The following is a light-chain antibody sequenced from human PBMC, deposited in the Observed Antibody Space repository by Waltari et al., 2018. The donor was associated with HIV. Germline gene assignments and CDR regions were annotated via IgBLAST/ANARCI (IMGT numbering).Light chain of an antibody. CDR3: AAWDDSLSGPV. J-gene: IGLJ3*02. V-gene: IGLV1-47*01. CDR1: SSNIGNNH. CDR2: RHN. Sequence: QSVLTQPPSASGTPGQRVTISCSGSSSNIGNNHVYWYQQLPGTAPKLLIYRHNQRPSGVPDRFSGSKSGTSASLAISGLRSEDEADYYCAAWDDSLSGPVFGGGTKLTVL.